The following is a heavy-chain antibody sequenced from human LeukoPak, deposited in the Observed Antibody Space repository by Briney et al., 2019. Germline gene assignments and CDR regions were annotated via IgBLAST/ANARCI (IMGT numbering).Heavy chain of an antibody. CDR3: AREEVGGYFDY. J-gene: IGHJ4*02. CDR2: ISPSDGNT. V-gene: IGHV1-46*01. D-gene: IGHD2-15*01. CDR1: GYTFTNYY. Sequence: GASVKVSCKASGYTFTNYYIHWVRQAPGQGPEWMGMISPSDGNTNYAQKFQGRVTMTRDTSTSTVYMELSSLRSEDTAVYYCAREEVGGYFDYWGRGSLVTVSS.